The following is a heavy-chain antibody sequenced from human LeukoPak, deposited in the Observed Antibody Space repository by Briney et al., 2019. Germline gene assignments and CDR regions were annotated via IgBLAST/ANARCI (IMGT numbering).Heavy chain of an antibody. V-gene: IGHV3-23*01. J-gene: IGHJ4*02. CDR3: AKQSLYDSSGHFHY. CDR2: ITGSGGYA. D-gene: IGHD3-22*01. Sequence: PGGSLTLNCAASGFTSSSYAMTWVRPAPGQGLEWVTTITGSGGYAYYADSVEGRFTISRDNSKDTLFLRMNSLRAEDTAVYFCAKQSLYDSSGHFHYWGQGTLVTVSS. CDR1: GFTSSSYA.